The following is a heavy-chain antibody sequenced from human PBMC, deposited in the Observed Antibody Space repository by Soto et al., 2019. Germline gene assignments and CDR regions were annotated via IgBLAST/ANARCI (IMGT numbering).Heavy chain of an antibody. J-gene: IGHJ4*02. Sequence: PGGSLRLSCAASGFTFSNYAIHWVRQAPGKGLEWVALVSHDGTNTYYEDSVKGRFTISRDNSKNTVYLQMNSLRTEDTAVYYCAKDWVIGAILYTFDYWGQGTLVTVSS. V-gene: IGHV3-30*18. CDR2: VSHDGTNT. CDR3: AKDWVIGAILYTFDY. CDR1: GFTFSNYA. D-gene: IGHD1-26*01.